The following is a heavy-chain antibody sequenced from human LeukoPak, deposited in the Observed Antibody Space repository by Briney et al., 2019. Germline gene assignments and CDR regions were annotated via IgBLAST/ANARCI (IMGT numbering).Heavy chain of an antibody. J-gene: IGHJ5*02. D-gene: IGHD6-13*01. CDR3: ARRLSSSWYNWFDP. Sequence: SETLSLTCTVSGGSISSSSYYWGWIRQPPGKGLEWIGRIYYSGSTYYKPSLKSRVTISVETSKTQFSLKLSSVTAADTAVYYCARRLSSSWYNWFDPWGQGTLVTVSS. CDR2: IYYSGST. CDR1: GGSISSSSYY. V-gene: IGHV4-39*01.